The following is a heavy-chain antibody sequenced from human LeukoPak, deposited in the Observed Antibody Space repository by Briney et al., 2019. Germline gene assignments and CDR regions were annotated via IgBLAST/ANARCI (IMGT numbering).Heavy chain of an antibody. CDR2: TRNKANDYAT. D-gene: IGHD6-19*01. V-gene: IGHV3-72*01. J-gene: IGHJ4*02. Sequence: GRSLRLSCAASGFTFSDHYMDWVRQAPGNGLEWVGRTRNKANDYATEYAASVKGRFTISRDDSKNSLYLQMNSLKTEDTAMYYCRTYFSGWIPLGPYFDYWGQGTLVSVSS. CDR1: GFTFSDHY. CDR3: RTYFSGWIPLGPYFDY.